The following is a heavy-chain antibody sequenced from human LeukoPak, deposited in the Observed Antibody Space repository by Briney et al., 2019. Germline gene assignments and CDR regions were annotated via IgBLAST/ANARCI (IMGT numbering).Heavy chain of an antibody. D-gene: IGHD3-10*01. J-gene: IGHJ4*02. V-gene: IGHV4-59*01. CDR1: GGSISSYY. Sequence: PAETLSLPCTVSGGSISSYYWSWIRQPPGKGLEWIGYIYYSGSTNHNPSLKSRVTISVDTSKNQFSLKLSSVTAADTAVYYCARSRDTMVRGIGYWGQGTLVTVSS. CDR3: ARSRDTMVRGIGY. CDR2: IYYSGST.